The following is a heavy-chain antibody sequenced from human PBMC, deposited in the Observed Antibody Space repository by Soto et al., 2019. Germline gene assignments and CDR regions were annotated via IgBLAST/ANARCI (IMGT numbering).Heavy chain of an antibody. D-gene: IGHD6-13*01. CDR2: ISGSGGST. Sequence: EVQLLESGGGLVQPGGSLRLSCAASGFTFSSYAMSWVRQAPGKGLEWVSAISGSGGSTYYADSVKGRFTISRDNSKNTLYLQMISLRAEDTAVYYCAEDQAGTVMQFDYWGQGTMVTVSS. CDR3: AEDQAGTVMQFDY. J-gene: IGHJ4*02. V-gene: IGHV3-23*01. CDR1: GFTFSSYA.